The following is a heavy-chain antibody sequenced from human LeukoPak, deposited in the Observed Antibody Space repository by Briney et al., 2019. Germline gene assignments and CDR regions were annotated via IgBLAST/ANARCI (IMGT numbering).Heavy chain of an antibody. Sequence: PGGSLRLSCAASGFTFSSYAMSWVRQAPGKGLEWVSAISGSGGSTYYADSVKGRFTISRDNSKNTLFLQMNSLRAEDTAVYYCAKRISGGQLLRPYGMDVWGLGTTVTVSS. V-gene: IGHV3-23*01. CDR3: AKRISGGQLLRPYGMDV. CDR1: GFTFSSYA. D-gene: IGHD6-6*01. CDR2: ISGSGGST. J-gene: IGHJ6*02.